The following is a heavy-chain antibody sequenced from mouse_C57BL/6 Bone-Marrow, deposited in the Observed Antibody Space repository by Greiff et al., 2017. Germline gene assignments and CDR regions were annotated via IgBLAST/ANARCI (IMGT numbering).Heavy chain of an antibody. CDR2: SRNKANDYTT. Sequence: EVKLMDSGGGLVQSGRSLRLSCATSGFTFSDFYMEWVRQAPGKGLEWIAASRNKANDYTTEYSASVKGRFIVSRDTSQSILYLQMNALRAEDTAIYYCARDLNYYGSSGYFDVWGTGTTVTVSS. CDR3: ARDLNYYGSSGYFDV. CDR1: GFTFSDFY. J-gene: IGHJ1*03. V-gene: IGHV7-1*01. D-gene: IGHD1-1*01.